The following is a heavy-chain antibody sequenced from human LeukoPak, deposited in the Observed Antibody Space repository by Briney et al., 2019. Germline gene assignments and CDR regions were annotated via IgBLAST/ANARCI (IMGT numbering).Heavy chain of an antibody. V-gene: IGHV4-34*01. CDR3: ARESRGIADDY. J-gene: IGHJ4*02. CDR2: IYYSGST. Sequence: SETLSLTCAVYGGSFSGYYWSWIRQPPGKGLEWIGSIYYSGSTYYNPSLKSRVTISVDTSKNQFSLKLSSVTAADTAVYYCARESRGIADDYWGQGTLVTVSS. D-gene: IGHD6-13*01. CDR1: GGSFSGYY.